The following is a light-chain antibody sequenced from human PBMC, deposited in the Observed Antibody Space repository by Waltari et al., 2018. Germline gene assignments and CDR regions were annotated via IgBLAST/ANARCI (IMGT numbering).Light chain of an antibody. CDR2: KGI. CDR1: SGSVSSISY. CDR3: SMYMGSGVWV. J-gene: IGLJ3*02. Sequence: QTVVTQEPSLSVSPGGTVTLTCALSSGSVSSISYPTWYPQTPVQPPRTLVYKGIRRSSGVPCRFSGSILRNTAALTITGAEADGESDYYCSMYMGSGVWVFGGGTKLTVL. V-gene: IGLV8-61*01.